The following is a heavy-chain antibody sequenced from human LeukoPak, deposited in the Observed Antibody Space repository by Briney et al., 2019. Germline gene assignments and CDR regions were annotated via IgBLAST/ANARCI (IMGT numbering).Heavy chain of an antibody. J-gene: IGHJ4*02. D-gene: IGHD5-12*01. CDR3: ARLTWITDY. V-gene: IGHV4-39*01. CDR1: GGSISSSSSF. Sequence: SETLSLTCTVSGGSISSSSSFWGWIRQPPGKGLEWIGHIKNGGSPNYNPPLKSRVTISLDTSKNQFSLTVSSVTAADTAVYYCARLTWITDYWGQGTLVTVSS. CDR2: IKNGGSP.